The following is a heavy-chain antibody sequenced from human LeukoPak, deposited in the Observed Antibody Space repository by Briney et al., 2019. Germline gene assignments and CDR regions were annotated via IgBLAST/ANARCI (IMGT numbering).Heavy chain of an antibody. Sequence: ASVKVSCKASGYTFTSYGISWVRQAPGQGLEWMGWISAYNGDTNYAQKLQGRVTMTTDTSTSTAYMELRSLRSDDTAVYYCASGLAYCGGDCYSPASFDYWGQGTLVTVSS. J-gene: IGHJ4*02. CDR2: ISAYNGDT. V-gene: IGHV1-18*01. CDR1: GYTFTSYG. D-gene: IGHD2-21*02. CDR3: ASGLAYCGGDCYSPASFDY.